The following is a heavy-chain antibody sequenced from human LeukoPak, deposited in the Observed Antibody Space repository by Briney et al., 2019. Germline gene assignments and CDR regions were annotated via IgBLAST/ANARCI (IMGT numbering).Heavy chain of an antibody. D-gene: IGHD1-26*01. CDR2: IYYSGST. V-gene: IGHV4-61*01. CDR3: ARVPRTIVGATSIGFGYYYYMDV. J-gene: IGHJ6*03. CDR1: GYSISSGYY. Sequence: SETLSLTCTVSGYSISSGYYWGWIRQPPGKGLEWIGYIYYSGSTNYNPSLKSRVTISVDTSKNQFSLKLSSVTAADTAVYYCARVPRTIVGATSIGFGYYYYMDVWGKGTTVTISS.